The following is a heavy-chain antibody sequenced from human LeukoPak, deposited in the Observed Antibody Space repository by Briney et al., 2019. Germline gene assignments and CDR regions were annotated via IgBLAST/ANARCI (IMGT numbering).Heavy chain of an antibody. CDR3: ATCPSGFYYYSNDFRG. V-gene: IGHV1-24*01. D-gene: IGHD3-22*01. Sequence: ASVKVSCKVSGYTLTESSMHWVRQAPGKGLEGMGGFDPEDDKTIYAQQFQGRVTMTEDTSTDTAYMELSSLRSEDTAVYYCATCPSGFYYYSNDFRGWGQGTLVTVSS. CDR2: FDPEDDKT. CDR1: GYTLTESS. J-gene: IGHJ4*02.